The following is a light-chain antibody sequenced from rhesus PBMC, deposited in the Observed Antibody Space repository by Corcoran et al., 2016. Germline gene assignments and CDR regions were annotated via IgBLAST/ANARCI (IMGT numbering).Light chain of an antibody. J-gene: IGLJ1*01. CDR3: CSYRSGNAFI. Sequence: QSALTQPPSVSKSLGQSGTISCAGTSSAVGNYNYVSWYQQHPGKAPKLLIYEVTRRPSGVSDRFSGSKSGSTASLTISGLQAEDEADYYCCSYRSGNAFIFGAGTRLTVL. V-gene: IGLV2-38*01. CDR1: SSAVGNYNY. CDR2: EVT.